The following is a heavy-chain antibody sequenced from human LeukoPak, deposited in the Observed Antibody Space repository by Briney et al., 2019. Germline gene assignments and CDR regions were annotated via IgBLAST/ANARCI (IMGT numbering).Heavy chain of an antibody. D-gene: IGHD2-2*01. CDR1: GFTFSSSW. CDR2: IIQDGSAQ. Sequence: PGGSLRLSCAASGFTFSSSWMSWVRQAPGKGLEWVANIIQDGSAQYYVDSVKGRFTISRDNADNSLYLQRNSLRAEDTAVYYCAIDLFSCSSTSCYVYWGRGTLVTVSS. V-gene: IGHV3-7*01. J-gene: IGHJ4*02. CDR3: AIDLFSCSSTSCYVY.